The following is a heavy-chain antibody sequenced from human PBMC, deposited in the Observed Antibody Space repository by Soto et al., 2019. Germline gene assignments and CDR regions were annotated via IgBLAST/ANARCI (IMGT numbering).Heavy chain of an antibody. Sequence: QVKLVQSGAEVKKPGASVKVSCKASGYTFTSYAMHWVRQAPGQRLEWMGWINAGNGNTKYSQKFQGRVTITRDTSASTAYMELSSLRSDDTAVYYCARSPGYSYGDYWGQGTLVTVSS. D-gene: IGHD5-18*01. CDR2: INAGNGNT. J-gene: IGHJ4*02. CDR1: GYTFTSYA. V-gene: IGHV1-3*01. CDR3: ARSPGYSYGDY.